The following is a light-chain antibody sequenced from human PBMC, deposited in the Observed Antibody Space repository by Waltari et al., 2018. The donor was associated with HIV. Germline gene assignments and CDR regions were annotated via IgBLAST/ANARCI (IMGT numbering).Light chain of an antibody. J-gene: IGLJ1*01. V-gene: IGLV2-14*03. CDR3: SSYTSSSTHV. CDR1: SSDVGGYNY. CDR2: EVT. Sequence: QSALTQPASVSASPGQSITISCTGTSSDVGGYNYVSWYRQHPGEAPKFIIYEVTRRPSGVSNRFTAPKAGNPASLAISGLQPEDEADYFCSSYTSSSTHVFGPGTKVTVL.